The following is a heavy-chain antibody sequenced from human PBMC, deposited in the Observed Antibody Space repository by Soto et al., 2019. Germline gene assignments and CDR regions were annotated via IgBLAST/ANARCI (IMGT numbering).Heavy chain of an antibody. CDR1: GLTFSSFA. V-gene: IGHV3-23*01. D-gene: IGHD3-10*01. Sequence: VQVLDSGGGLVQPGGSLRLSCAAAGLTFSSFAMSWVRQAPGKGLEWVATIHGSGARADYANSVRGRLTISRDNSKNTMYLQMNTLRAEDTAVYYGAKHKGSGSHTNLCVDVWGRGTLVTVSS. CDR2: IHGSGARA. CDR3: AKHKGSGSHTNLCVDV. J-gene: IGHJ2*01.